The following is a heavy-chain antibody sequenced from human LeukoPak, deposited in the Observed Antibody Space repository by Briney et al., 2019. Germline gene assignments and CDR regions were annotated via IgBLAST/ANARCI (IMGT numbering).Heavy chain of an antibody. CDR2: ISGSGGST. Sequence: GGSLRLSCAASGFTFSSYAMSWARQAPGKGLEWVSAISGSGGSTYYADSVKGRFTISRDNSKNTLYLQMNSLRAEDTAVYYCAKATSGSFKYYFDYWGQGTLVTVSS. CDR1: GFTFSSYA. CDR3: AKATSGSFKYYFDY. D-gene: IGHD1-26*01. J-gene: IGHJ4*02. V-gene: IGHV3-23*01.